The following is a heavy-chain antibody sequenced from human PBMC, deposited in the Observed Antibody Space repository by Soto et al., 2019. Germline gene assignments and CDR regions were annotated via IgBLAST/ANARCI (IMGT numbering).Heavy chain of an antibody. CDR1: GYTFTSYG. V-gene: IGHV1-18*01. CDR2: ISAYNGNT. CDR3: ARGGGYCSSTSCYYYGMDV. Sequence: GASVKVSCKASGYTFTSYGISWVRQAPGQGLEWMGWISAYNGNTNYAQKLQGRVTMTTDTSTSTAYMELRSLRSDDTAVYYCARGGGYCSSTSCYYYGMDVWGQGTTVTVSS. D-gene: IGHD2-2*01. J-gene: IGHJ6*02.